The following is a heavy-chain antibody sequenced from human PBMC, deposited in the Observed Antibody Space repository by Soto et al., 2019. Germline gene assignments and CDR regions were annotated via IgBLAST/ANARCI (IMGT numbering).Heavy chain of an antibody. D-gene: IGHD4-4*01. CDR2: MMPIFGTA. J-gene: IGHJ6*02. CDR1: GGTFSIYA. V-gene: IGHV1-69*01. CDR3: AGVYYSNCARPYYYNGMDV. Sequence: QVLLVQSGAEVKKPGCSVKVSCQASGGTFSIYAISWVRQAPGQGREWMGGMMPIFGTANYAQKFQGRVTITADESTSIADMELSSLRSEETAVYYCAGVYYSNCARPYYYNGMDVWGQGTTVTVSS.